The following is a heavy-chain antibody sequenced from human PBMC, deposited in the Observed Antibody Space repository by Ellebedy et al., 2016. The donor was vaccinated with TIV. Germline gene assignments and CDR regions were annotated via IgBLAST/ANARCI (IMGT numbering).Heavy chain of an antibody. CDR2: INQDGGDK. CDR3: ARGGASSSRYWRN. CDR1: GFTFSTYS. Sequence: GESLKISCAASGFTFSTYSMNWVRQAPGKGLEWVANINQDGGDKSYVDSVEGRFTISRDNAKYSLFLQMDSLGAEDTAVYYCARGGASSSRYWRNWGQGALVTVSS. D-gene: IGHD6-13*01. V-gene: IGHV3-7*01. J-gene: IGHJ4*02.